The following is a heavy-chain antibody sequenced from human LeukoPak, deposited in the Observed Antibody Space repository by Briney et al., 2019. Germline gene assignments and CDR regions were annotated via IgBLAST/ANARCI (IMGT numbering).Heavy chain of an antibody. CDR1: GGSISSGSYY. CDR2: FYTSGNT. D-gene: IGHD3-10*01. Sequence: SQTLSLTCTVSGGSISSGSYYWSWIRQPAGKGPEWIGRFYTSGNTNYNPSLKSRVTISVDTSKNQFSLKLTSVTAADTAVYYCARGVGYYGSGVYFDYWGQGTLVTVSS. V-gene: IGHV4-61*02. CDR3: ARGVGYYGSGVYFDY. J-gene: IGHJ4*02.